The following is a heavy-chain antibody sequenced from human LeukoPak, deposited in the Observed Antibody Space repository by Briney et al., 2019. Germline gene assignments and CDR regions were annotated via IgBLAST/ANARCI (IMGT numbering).Heavy chain of an antibody. CDR1: GGSIGIYY. J-gene: IGHJ4*02. CDR3: ARGWAPRGQKSCFDY. CDR2: MYASGDF. Sequence: SSETLSLTCTVSGGSIGIYYWTWIRQSAGKGLEWLGRMYASGDFNYNPFLKSRVTMSVDTSKNQFSLNLNSVTDADTAVYYCARGWAPRGQKSCFDYWGRGTLVTGSS. D-gene: IGHD1-26*01. V-gene: IGHV4-4*07.